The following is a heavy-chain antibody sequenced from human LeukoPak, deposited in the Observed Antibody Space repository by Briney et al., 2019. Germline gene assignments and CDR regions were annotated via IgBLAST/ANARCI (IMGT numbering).Heavy chain of an antibody. CDR3: ARRDLRFLEWPPDAFDI. CDR2: IYHSGST. J-gene: IGHJ3*02. V-gene: IGHV4-4*02. CDR1: GDSISSSYW. Sequence: PSGTLSLTCAVSGDSISSSYWWSWARQSPGRGLEWIGEIYHSGSTNYNPSLKSRVTISVDTSKNQFSLKLSSVTAADTAVYYCARRDLRFLEWPPDAFDIWGQGTMVTVSS. D-gene: IGHD3-3*01.